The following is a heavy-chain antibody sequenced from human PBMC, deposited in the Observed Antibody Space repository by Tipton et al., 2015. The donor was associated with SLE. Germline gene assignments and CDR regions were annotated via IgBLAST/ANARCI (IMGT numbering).Heavy chain of an antibody. J-gene: IGHJ4*02. CDR2: IRYDGSNK. CDR3: AKGWGSKLPFDY. V-gene: IGHV3-30*02. CDR1: GFTFSSYG. Sequence: SLRLSCAASGFTFSSYGMHWVRQAPGKGLEWVAFIRYDGSNKYYADSVKGRFIISRDNSKNTLYLQMNSLRAEDTAVYYRAKGWGSKLPFDYWGQGTLVTVSS. D-gene: IGHD2-15*01.